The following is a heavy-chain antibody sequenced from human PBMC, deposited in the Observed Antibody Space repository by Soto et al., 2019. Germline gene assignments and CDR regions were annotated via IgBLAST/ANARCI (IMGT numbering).Heavy chain of an antibody. D-gene: IGHD6-13*01. CDR1: GGTFSSYA. CDR2: IIPIFGTA. V-gene: IGHV1-69*13. CDR3: ASKAGIAAAGALYYGMDV. J-gene: IGHJ6*04. Sequence: SVKVSCKASGGTFSSYAISWVREARGQGLEWMGGIIPIFGTANYAQKFQGRVTITADESTSTAYMELSSLRSEDTAVYYCASKAGIAAAGALYYGMDVWGKGTTVTVXS.